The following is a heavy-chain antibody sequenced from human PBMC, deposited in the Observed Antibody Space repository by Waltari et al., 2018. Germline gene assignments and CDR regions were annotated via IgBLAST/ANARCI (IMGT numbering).Heavy chain of an antibody. V-gene: IGHV1-24*01. D-gene: IGHD3-10*01. J-gene: IGHJ4*02. CDR3: ATQYYYGSGSYYTRGTTFDY. CDR2: FDPEDGET. Sequence: QVQLVQSGAEVKKPGASVKVSCKVSGYTLTELSMHWVRQAPGKGLGWMGGFDPEDGETIYAQKFQGRVTMTEDTSTDTAYMELSSLRSEDTAVYYCATQYYYGSGSYYTRGTTFDYWGQGTLVTVSS. CDR1: GYTLTELS.